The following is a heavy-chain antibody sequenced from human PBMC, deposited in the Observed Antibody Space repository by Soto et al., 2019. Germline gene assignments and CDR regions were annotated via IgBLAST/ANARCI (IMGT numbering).Heavy chain of an antibody. V-gene: IGHV4-31*03. Sequence: SETLSLTCTVSGGSINSGGYYWTWIRQHPGKGLEWIGYIYYSGSTYYNPSLLSRVTISVHASENQFSLKLNSVTAADTAVYYCAREYCSDISCPIDNWGQGTLVTVSS. CDR3: AREYCSDISCPIDN. J-gene: IGHJ4*02. D-gene: IGHD2-15*01. CDR1: GGSINSGGYY. CDR2: IYYSGST.